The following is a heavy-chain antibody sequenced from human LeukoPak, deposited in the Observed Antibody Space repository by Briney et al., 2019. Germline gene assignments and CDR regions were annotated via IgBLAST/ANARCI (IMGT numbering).Heavy chain of an antibody. D-gene: IGHD2-15*01. Sequence: SETLSLTCTVSGGSISSYYWSWIRQPPGKGLEWIGYIYYSGSTNYNPSLKSRVTISVDKSKNQFSLKLSSVTAADTAVYYCARAIDVVVVAANEWWFDPWGQGTLVTVSS. CDR1: GGSISSYY. J-gene: IGHJ5*02. V-gene: IGHV4-59*12. CDR2: IYYSGST. CDR3: ARAIDVVVVAANEWWFDP.